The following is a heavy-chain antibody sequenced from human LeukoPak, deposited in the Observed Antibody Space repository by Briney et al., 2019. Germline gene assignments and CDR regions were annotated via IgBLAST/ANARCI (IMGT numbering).Heavy chain of an antibody. D-gene: IGHD1-26*01. CDR3: ARARLVGATTFLYYYYYTDV. J-gene: IGHJ6*03. CDR2: INHSGST. Sequence: SETLSLTCAVYGGSFSGYYWSWIRQPPGKGLEWIGEINHSGSTNYNPSLKSRVTISVDTSKNQFSLKLSSVTAADTAVYYCARARLVGATTFLYYYYYTDVWGKGTTVTVSS. V-gene: IGHV4-34*01. CDR1: GGSFSGYY.